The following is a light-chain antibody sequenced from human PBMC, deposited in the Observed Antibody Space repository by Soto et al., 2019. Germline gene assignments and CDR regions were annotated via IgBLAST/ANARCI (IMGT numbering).Light chain of an antibody. CDR3: QQLNSYPIT. CDR1: QGISSY. V-gene: IGKV1-9*01. J-gene: IGKJ5*01. Sequence: IQLTQSPSSLSASVGDRVTITCRASQGISSYLAWYQQKPGKAPKLLIYAASTLQSGVPSRFSGSGSGTDFTLTISSLQPEECATYDGQQLNSYPITVGQGTRLEIK. CDR2: AAS.